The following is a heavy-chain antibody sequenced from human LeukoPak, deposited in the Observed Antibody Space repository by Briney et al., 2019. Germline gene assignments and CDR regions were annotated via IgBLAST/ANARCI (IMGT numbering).Heavy chain of an antibody. V-gene: IGHV1-69*13. J-gene: IGHJ4*02. D-gene: IGHD5-12*01. CDR2: IIPIFGTA. CDR1: GGTFSSYA. Sequence: ASVKVSCKASGGTFSSYAISWVRQAPGQGLEWMGGIIPIFGTANYAQKFQGRVTITADESTSTAYMELSSLRSEETAVYYCAREGYSGYEEGYWGQGTLVTVSS. CDR3: AREGYSGYEEGY.